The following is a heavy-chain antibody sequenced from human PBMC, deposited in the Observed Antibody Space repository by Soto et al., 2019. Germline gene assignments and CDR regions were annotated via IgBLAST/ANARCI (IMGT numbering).Heavy chain of an antibody. CDR3: ARMDLYGTWSPNWFEP. V-gene: IGHV1-8*01. D-gene: IGHD2-8*01. J-gene: IGHJ5*02. CDR1: GYTFTSYD. CDR2: MDAHGAT. Sequence: QVQLVQSGAEVKEPGASVKVSCEASGYTFTSYDINWVRQATGQGLEGMGWMDAHGATGYAQKFQGRVIMTREISTSTAYMELNSLTSEDTAAYYCARMDLYGTWSPNWFEPWGEGTLVTVYS.